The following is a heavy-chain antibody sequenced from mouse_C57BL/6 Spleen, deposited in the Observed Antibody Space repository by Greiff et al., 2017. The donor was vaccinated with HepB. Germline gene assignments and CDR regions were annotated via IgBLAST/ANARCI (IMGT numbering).Heavy chain of an antibody. CDR1: GFSLTSYA. D-gene: IGHD2-3*01. CDR3: ARRTGDGHYAMDY. CDR2: IWTGGGT. Sequence: VKVVESGPGLVAPSQSLSITCTVSGFSLTSYAISWVRQPPGKGLEWLGVIWTGGGTNYNSALKSRLSISKDNSKSQVFLKMNSLQTDDTARYYCARRTGDGHYAMDYWGQGTSVTVSS. J-gene: IGHJ4*01. V-gene: IGHV2-9-1*01.